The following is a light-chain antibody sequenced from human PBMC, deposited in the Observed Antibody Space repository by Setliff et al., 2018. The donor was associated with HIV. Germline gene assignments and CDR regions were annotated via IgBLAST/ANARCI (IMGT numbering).Light chain of an antibody. Sequence: NFMLTQPHSVSESPGKTVTISCTCSSGSIATDYVQWYQQRPGSSPTTVIYEDNQRPSGVPDRFSGSIDSSSNSASLTISGLKTEDEADYYCQSYDNSNPYVFGTGTKVTVL. V-gene: IGLV6-57*01. CDR3: QSYDNSNPYV. J-gene: IGLJ1*01. CDR1: SGSIATDY. CDR2: EDN.